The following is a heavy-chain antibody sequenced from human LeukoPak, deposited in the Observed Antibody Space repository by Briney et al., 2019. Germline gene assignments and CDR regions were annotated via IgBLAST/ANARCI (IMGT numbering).Heavy chain of an antibody. CDR2: IRYDGSNE. V-gene: IGHV3-30*02. CDR1: GFTFSNYG. Sequence: GGSLRLSCAASGFTFSNYGMHWVRQAPGKGLEWVAFIRYDGSNEYYVDSVKGRFTISRDSSENTLYLQMNSLRAEDTAVYYCARDPGYCTGGNCFSGNLDYWGQGTLVIVSS. J-gene: IGHJ4*02. D-gene: IGHD2-8*02. CDR3: ARDPGYCTGGNCFSGNLDY.